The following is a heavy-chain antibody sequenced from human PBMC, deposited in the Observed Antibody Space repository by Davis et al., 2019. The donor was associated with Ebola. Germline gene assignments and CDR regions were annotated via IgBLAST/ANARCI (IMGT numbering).Heavy chain of an antibody. D-gene: IGHD3-10*01. CDR1: GFTFSSYS. CDR3: TRGTRGGIYSFDP. V-gene: IGHV3-7*03. Sequence: PGGSLRLSCAASGFTFSSYSMNWVRQAPGKGLEWVANIKQDGSEKYYVDSVKGRFTISRDNSKNTLYLQMNSLRAEDTAVYYCTRGTRGGIYSFDPWGQGTLVTVSS. CDR2: IKQDGSEK. J-gene: IGHJ5*02.